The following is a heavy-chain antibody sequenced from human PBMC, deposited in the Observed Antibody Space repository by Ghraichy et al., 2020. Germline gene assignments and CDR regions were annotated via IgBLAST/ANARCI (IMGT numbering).Heavy chain of an antibody. J-gene: IGHJ4*02. CDR1: GFTFGNYW. Sequence: GGSLRLSCVGSGFTFGNYWMLWARQAPGKGLVWVSRISGDGSITTYADSVKGRFTVSRDNARNTLYLQMNSLRAEETAFYYCVRLGLSQGAYWCQVALVTVSS. D-gene: IGHD3-10*01. CDR3: VRLGLSQGAY. V-gene: IGHV3-74*03. CDR2: ISGDGSIT.